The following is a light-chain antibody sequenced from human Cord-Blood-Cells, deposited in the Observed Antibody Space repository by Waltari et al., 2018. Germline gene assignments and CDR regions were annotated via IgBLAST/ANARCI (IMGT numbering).Light chain of an antibody. CDR2: DAS. V-gene: IGKV3-11*01. CDR1: QTVSSY. J-gene: IGKJ2*01. Sequence: EIVLTQSPATLSLSPGERATLSCRASQTVSSYLAWYQQKPSQPPRLLIYDASNRATGIPARFSGSGSATDFTLTISSLGPEDCAVYYCQQRSKWTPGVTFGQGTKLEIK. CDR3: QQRSKWTPGVT.